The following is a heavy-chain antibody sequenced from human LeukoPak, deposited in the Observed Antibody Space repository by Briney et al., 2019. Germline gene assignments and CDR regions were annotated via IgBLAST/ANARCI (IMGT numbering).Heavy chain of an antibody. J-gene: IGHJ4*02. CDR1: GGSISGYY. Sequence: SETLSLTCTGSGGSISGYYWSWIRQPPGKGLEWIGYIFSSGSTNYNPSLKSRVTISEDTSVNQFSLKLSSVTAADTAVYYSARHYYDRSDSYSFDYWGQGTLVTVSS. V-gene: IGHV4-59*08. CDR3: ARHYYDRSDSYSFDY. CDR2: IFSSGST. D-gene: IGHD3-22*01.